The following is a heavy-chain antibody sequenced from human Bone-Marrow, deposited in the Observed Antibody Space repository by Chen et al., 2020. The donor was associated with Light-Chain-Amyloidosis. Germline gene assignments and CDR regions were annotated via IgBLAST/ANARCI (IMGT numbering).Heavy chain of an antibody. CDR1: GGSISINSYY. CDR2: MSYSGST. J-gene: IGHJ4*02. V-gene: IGHV4-39*01. CDR3: ARMFGFCSGGSCYSAYFDY. D-gene: IGHD2-15*01. Sequence: QLQLQESGPGLVRPSETLSLTCTVSGGSISINSYYWVWIRQPPGKGLEWIGSMSYSGSTYYSPSLKSRVTISVDTPKNQFSLRLHSVTAADTALYYCARMFGFCSGGSCYSAYFDYWGQGALVTVSS.